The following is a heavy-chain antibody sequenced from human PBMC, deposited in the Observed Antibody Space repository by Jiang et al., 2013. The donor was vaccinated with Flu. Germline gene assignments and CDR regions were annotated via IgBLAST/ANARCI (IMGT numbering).Heavy chain of an antibody. V-gene: IGHV4-39*01. CDR2: IYYSGST. CDR3: ARHVEGIDY. J-gene: IGHJ4*02. CDR1: GGSISSSSYY. Sequence: LLKPSETLSLTCTVSGGSISSSSYYWGWIRQPPGKGLEWIGSIYYSGSTYYNPSLKSRVTISVDTSKNQFSLKLSSVTAADTAVYYCARHVEGIDYWGQGTLVTVSS. D-gene: IGHD2-21*01.